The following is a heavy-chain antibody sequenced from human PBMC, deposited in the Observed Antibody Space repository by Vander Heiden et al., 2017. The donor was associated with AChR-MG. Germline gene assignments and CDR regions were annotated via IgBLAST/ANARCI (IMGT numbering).Heavy chain of an antibody. CDR3: ARGGYNWNYANLYYYYYYMDV. D-gene: IGHD1-7*01. CDR1: AFTFRSYW. V-gene: IGHV3-7*04. Sequence: EVQLVEPGGGFVQHGGSLRLYCAASAFTFRSYWMIWVRQDPGKGLEWVANIKQDGSEKYYVDSVKGRFTIARDNAKNSLYLQMNSLRAEDTAVYYCARGGYNWNYANLYYYYYYMDVWGKGTTVTVSS. J-gene: IGHJ6*03. CDR2: IKQDGSEK.